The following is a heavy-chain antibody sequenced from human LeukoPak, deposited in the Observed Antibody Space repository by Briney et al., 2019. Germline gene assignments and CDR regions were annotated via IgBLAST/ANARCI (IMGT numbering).Heavy chain of an antibody. V-gene: IGHV1-69*01. CDR1: GGTFSSYA. D-gene: IGHD3-3*01. CDR3: ARGTTSRYDFWSGPTPGYYYGMDV. CDR2: IIPIFGTA. Sequence: GSSVKVSCKASGGTFSSYAISWVRQAPGQGLEWMGGIIPIFGTANYAQKFQGRVTIIADESTSTAYMELSSLRSEDTAVYYCARGTTSRYDFWSGPTPGYYYGMDVWGQGTTVTVSS. J-gene: IGHJ6*02.